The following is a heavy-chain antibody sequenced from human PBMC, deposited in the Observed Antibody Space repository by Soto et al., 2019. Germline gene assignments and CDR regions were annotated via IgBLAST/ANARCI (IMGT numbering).Heavy chain of an antibody. Sequence: EVQLVESGGGLVQPGGSLRLSCAASGFTFSSYSMNWVRQAPGKGLEWVSYISSSSSTIYYADSVKGRFTISRDNAKNSLYLQMNSLRDEDTAVYYCAGDIVLVPAASYYDYGMDVWGQGTTVTVSS. J-gene: IGHJ6*02. V-gene: IGHV3-48*02. CDR1: GFTFSSYS. D-gene: IGHD2-2*01. CDR2: ISSSSSTI. CDR3: AGDIVLVPAASYYDYGMDV.